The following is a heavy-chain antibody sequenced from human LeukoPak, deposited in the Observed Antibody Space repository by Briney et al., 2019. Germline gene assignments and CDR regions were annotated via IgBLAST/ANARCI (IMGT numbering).Heavy chain of an antibody. CDR1: GGTFSSYA. Sequence: ASVKVSCKASGGTFSSYAISWVRQAPGQGLEWMGIINPSGGSTSYAQKFQGRVTMTRDTSTSTVYMELSSLRSEDTAVYYCASDGSGSYYPDYWGQGTLVTVSS. D-gene: IGHD3-10*01. CDR3: ASDGSGSYYPDY. V-gene: IGHV1-46*01. CDR2: INPSGGST. J-gene: IGHJ4*02.